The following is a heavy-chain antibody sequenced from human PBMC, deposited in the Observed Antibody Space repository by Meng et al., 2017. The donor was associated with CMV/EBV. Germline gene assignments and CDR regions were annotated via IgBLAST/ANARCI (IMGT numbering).Heavy chain of an antibody. J-gene: IGHJ4*02. V-gene: IGHV5-51*01. CDR3: ARHFDASWFGY. Sequence: CTPSGYTFASHWIGWVRQMPGEDLQWMGMIHCGDSRTIYSPLFQGQVTMSVDRSISTAYLQLTSLQTSDSAMYYCARHFDASWFGYWGQGTLVTVSS. CDR2: IHCGDSRT. D-gene: IGHD3-9*01. CDR1: GYTFASHW.